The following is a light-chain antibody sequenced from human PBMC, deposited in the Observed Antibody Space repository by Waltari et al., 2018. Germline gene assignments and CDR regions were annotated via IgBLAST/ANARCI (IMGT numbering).Light chain of an antibody. J-gene: IGLJ2*01. CDR1: NIGRRT. CDR3: HVWDSSSDPVV. Sequence: SYVLTQPPSVSVAPGQTARIPCGGNNIGRRTVHWYQQRPGQAPVLVVYDDTDRPSGIPERFSGSNSGDTATLTISRVEAGDEADYYCHVWDSSSDPVVLGGGTKLTVL. CDR2: DDT. V-gene: IGLV3-21*02.